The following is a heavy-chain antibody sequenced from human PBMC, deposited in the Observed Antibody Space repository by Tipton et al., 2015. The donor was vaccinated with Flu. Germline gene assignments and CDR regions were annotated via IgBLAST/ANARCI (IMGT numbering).Heavy chain of an antibody. CDR2: IIPILGPP. Sequence: QVQLVQSGAEVKKPGSSVRVSCKASGGPFSSYAIGWVRQAPGQGLEWRGGIIPILGPPNYAQKFQGRVTITTDESTSTAYMALGGRRSGDAAVYSWAVGGATVHSIPRPHYGGQGTLVTVSS. CDR1: GGPFSSYA. J-gene: IGHJ4*02. V-gene: IGHV1-69*05. D-gene: IGHD1-26*01. CDR3: AVGGATVHSIPRPHY.